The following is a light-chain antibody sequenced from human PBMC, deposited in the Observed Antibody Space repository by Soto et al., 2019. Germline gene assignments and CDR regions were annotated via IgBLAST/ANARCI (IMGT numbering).Light chain of an antibody. Sequence: DIQMTQSPSSLSASVGDRVTITCQASQDISHYLTWYQQKPGKAPELLIYDTSNLKTGVPSRFSGSGFGTDFTLTISSLQPEDFATYHCQQYQSLPHTFGQGTKFEIK. CDR1: QDISHY. V-gene: IGKV1-33*01. J-gene: IGKJ2*01. CDR2: DTS. CDR3: QQYQSLPHT.